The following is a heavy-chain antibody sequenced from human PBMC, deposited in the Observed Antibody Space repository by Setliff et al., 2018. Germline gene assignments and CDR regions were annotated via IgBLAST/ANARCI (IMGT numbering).Heavy chain of an antibody. D-gene: IGHD6-19*01. V-gene: IGHV3-9*01. J-gene: IGHJ4*02. CDR3: VKESAPVAGPFDF. CDR1: GFTFSSYE. Sequence: PGGSLRLSCAASGFTFSSYEMNWVRQAPGKGLEWVSGISWDSGSIGYAASVKGRFTISRDNAKSSVYLQMNSLRPEDTALYYCVKESAPVAGPFDFWGQGTLVTVSS. CDR2: ISWDSGSI.